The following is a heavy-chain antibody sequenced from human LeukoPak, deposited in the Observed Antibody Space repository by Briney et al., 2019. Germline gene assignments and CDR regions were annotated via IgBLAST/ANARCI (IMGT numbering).Heavy chain of an antibody. V-gene: IGHV5-51*01. D-gene: IGHD7-27*01. Sequence: GESLKISCKAFGYSFITYWIGWVRQMPGKGLEWMGIIYPDDSDTRYSPSFQGQVTFSADKSITTSYLQWSSLKASDSAMYYCARSTAWGNFDIWGQGAMVTVSS. CDR2: IYPDDSDT. CDR1: GYSFITYW. J-gene: IGHJ3*02. CDR3: ARSTAWGNFDI.